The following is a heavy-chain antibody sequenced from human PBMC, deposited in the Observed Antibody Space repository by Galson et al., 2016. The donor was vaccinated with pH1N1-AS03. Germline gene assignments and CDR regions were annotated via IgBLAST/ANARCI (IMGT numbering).Heavy chain of an antibody. D-gene: IGHD2-2*01. J-gene: IGHJ6*02. CDR1: GYIFTGFY. CDR3: ARDPRGPCTSTTCPTAYYFGMDV. Sequence: SVKVSRKASGYIFTGFYVHWVRQAPGQGLEWVGWINPNSGVTNYAQKFQAWVTMTRDTSISTAYMELYGLKSDDTAVYYCARDPRGPCTSTTCPTAYYFGMDVWGQGTTVIVSS. V-gene: IGHV1-2*04. CDR2: INPNSGVT.